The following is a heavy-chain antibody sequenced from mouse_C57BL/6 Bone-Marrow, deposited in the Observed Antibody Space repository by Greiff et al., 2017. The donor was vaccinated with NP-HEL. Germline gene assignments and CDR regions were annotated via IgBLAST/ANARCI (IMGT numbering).Heavy chain of an antibody. Sequence: VQLQQPGAELVRPGASVKLSCTASGFNIKDDYMHWVKQRPEQGLAWIGWIDPENGDTESASKFQGKATLTADPSSNTAYLQLSSLTSEDTADYYCTTSGYDEFAYWGQGTLVTVSA. V-gene: IGHV14-4*01. CDR2: IDPENGDT. J-gene: IGHJ3*01. D-gene: IGHD2-2*01. CDR1: GFNIKDDY. CDR3: TTSGYDEFAY.